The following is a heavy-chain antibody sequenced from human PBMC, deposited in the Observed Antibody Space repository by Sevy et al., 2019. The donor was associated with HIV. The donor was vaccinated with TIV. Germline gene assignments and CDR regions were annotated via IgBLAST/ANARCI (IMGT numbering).Heavy chain of an antibody. J-gene: IGHJ3*02. CDR3: ARDTSASYYDRSGYYPPRLGAFDI. D-gene: IGHD3-22*01. CDR1: GFTFSSYW. Sequence: GGSLRLSCAASGFTFSSYWMSWVRQAPGKGLEWVANIKQDGSEKYYVDSVKGRFTISRDNAKNSLYLQKNSQRAEDTAVYYCARDTSASYYDRSGYYPPRLGAFDIWGQGTMVTVSS. CDR2: IKQDGSEK. V-gene: IGHV3-7*01.